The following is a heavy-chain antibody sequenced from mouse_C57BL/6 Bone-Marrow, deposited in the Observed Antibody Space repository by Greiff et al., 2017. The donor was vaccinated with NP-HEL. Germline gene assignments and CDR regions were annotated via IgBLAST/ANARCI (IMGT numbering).Heavy chain of an antibody. D-gene: IGHD1-1*01. V-gene: IGHV1-26*01. CDR1: GYTFTDYY. Sequence: EVQLQQSGPELVKPGASVKISCKASGYTFTDYYMNWVKQSHGKSLEWIGDINPNNGGTSYNQKFKGKATLTVDKSSSTAYMELRSLTSEDSAVYYCARGGYGSRASRYWGQGTTLTVSS. CDR2: INPNNGGT. J-gene: IGHJ2*01. CDR3: ARGGYGSRASRY.